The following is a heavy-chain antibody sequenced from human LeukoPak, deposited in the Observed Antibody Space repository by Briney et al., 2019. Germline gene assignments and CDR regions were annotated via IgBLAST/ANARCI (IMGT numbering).Heavy chain of an antibody. D-gene: IGHD4-17*01. CDR1: GFTFNSYG. V-gene: IGHV3-30*02. CDR3: AKVRGDYGDYAGPFDY. Sequence: PGGSLRLSCAASGFTFNSYGMHWVRQPSGKGLEWVTFIRYDGSTKHYADSVEGRFTISRDNSKNTLYLQMNSLRVDDTAVYYCAKVRGDYGDYAGPFDYWGQGTLVTVSS. J-gene: IGHJ4*02. CDR2: IRYDGSTK.